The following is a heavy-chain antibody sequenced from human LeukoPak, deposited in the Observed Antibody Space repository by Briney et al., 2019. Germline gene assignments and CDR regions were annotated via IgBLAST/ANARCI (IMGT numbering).Heavy chain of an antibody. CDR1: GYTFTNYY. D-gene: IGHD3-9*01. J-gene: IGHJ4*02. Sequence: ASVKVSCKASGYTFTNYYILWVGLAPGQGLEWMGIISPSGGGTTAYAQKFQGRVTMTRDTSTSTVYMDLSSLRSEDTAVYYCARGAIYDIWTGSYFDHWGQGTLVTVSS. V-gene: IGHV1-46*01. CDR2: ISPSGGGTT. CDR3: ARGAIYDIWTGSYFDH.